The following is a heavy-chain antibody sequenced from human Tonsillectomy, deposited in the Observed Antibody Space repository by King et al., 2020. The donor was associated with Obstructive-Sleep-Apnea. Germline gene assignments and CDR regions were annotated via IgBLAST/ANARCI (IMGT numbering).Heavy chain of an antibody. Sequence: VQLVESGGGLVKPGGSLRLSCAASGFTFSNAWMTWVRQAPGKGLEWVGRIKSKTDGGTTDYAAPVKGRFTISRDDSKNTLYLQMNSLKTEDTAVYYCATTSINIDNFDYWGQGTLVTVSS. V-gene: IGHV3-15*01. CDR1: GFTFSNAW. CDR3: ATTSINIDNFDY. D-gene: IGHD2/OR15-2a*01. CDR2: IKSKTDGGTT. J-gene: IGHJ4*02.